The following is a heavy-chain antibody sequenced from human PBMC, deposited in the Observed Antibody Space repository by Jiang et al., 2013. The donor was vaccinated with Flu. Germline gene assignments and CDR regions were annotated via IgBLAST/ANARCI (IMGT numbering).Heavy chain of an antibody. D-gene: IGHD3-22*01. CDR1: GYSFTSYW. Sequence: CGAEVKKPGESLKISCKGSGYSFTSYWIGWVRQMPGKGLEWMGIIYPGDSDTRYSPSFQGQVTISADKSISTAYLQWSSLKASDTAMYYCATAVGIEVNYDSSGYLYWGQGTLGHRLL. CDR2: IYPGDSDT. V-gene: IGHV5-51*03. J-gene: IGHJ4*02. CDR3: ATAVGIEVNYDSSGYLY.